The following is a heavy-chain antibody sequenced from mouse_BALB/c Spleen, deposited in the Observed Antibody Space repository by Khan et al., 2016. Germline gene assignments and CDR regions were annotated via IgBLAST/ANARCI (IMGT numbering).Heavy chain of an antibody. CDR1: GYTFTNYG. V-gene: IGHV9-3*02. D-gene: IGHD1-1*02. CDR2: INTNTGAP. J-gene: IGHJ4*01. CDR3: ARWSGNYALNY. Sequence: QIQLVQSGPELKKPGETVKISCKASGYTFTNYGVHWVKQAPGKGLKWMGWINTNTGAPTYAEEFKGRFAFSLETSASTAFLQIDNLKNEDTATXFCARWSGNYALNYWGQGTSVTVSS.